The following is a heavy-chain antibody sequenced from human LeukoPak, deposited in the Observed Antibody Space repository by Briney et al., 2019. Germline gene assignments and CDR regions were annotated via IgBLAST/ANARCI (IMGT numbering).Heavy chain of an antibody. CDR3: AKDTEQWRVSDY. V-gene: IGHV3-30*18. Sequence: GGSLRLSCAASGITFNNYGMHWVCQAPGKGLEWVAVISYDGSNKDYADSVKGRFTISRDNSKNTLYLQMNSLRAEDTAVYYCAKDTEQWRVSDYWGQGTLVTVSS. CDR2: ISYDGSNK. CDR1: GITFNNYG. D-gene: IGHD6-19*01. J-gene: IGHJ4*02.